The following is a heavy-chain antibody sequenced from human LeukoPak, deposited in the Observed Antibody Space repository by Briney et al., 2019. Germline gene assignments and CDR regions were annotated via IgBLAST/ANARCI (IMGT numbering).Heavy chain of an antibody. D-gene: IGHD2-2*01. CDR1: GYTFTSYG. CDR2: ISAYNGNT. CDR3: ASHIVVVPAARGDYYGMDV. V-gene: IGHV1-18*01. J-gene: IGHJ6*02. Sequence: ASVKVSCKASGYTFTSYGISWVRQAPGQGLEWMGWISAYNGNTNYAQKLQGRVTMTTDTSTSTAYMELRSLRSDDTAVYYCASHIVVVPAARGDYYGMDVWGHGTTVTVSS.